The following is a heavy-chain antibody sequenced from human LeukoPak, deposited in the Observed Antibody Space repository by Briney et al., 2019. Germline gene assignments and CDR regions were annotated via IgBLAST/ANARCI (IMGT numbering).Heavy chain of an antibody. CDR2: IYYSGST. CDR1: GGSISSSSYY. Sequence: SETLSLTCTVSGGSISSSSYYWGWIRQPPGKGLEWIGYIYYSGSTNYNPSLKNRVTISIHTSKKQFTLKLTSVTAADTAVYYCARYYGSGSFYVYWGQGTLVTVSS. J-gene: IGHJ4*02. D-gene: IGHD3-10*01. V-gene: IGHV4-61*05. CDR3: ARYYGSGSFYVY.